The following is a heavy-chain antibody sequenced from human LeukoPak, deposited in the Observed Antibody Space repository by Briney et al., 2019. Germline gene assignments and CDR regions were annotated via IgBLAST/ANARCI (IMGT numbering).Heavy chain of an antibody. V-gene: IGHV3-21*01. CDR1: GFTFSSYS. J-gene: IGHJ4*02. Sequence: PGGSLRLSCAASGFTFSSYSMNWVRQAPGKGLEWVSSISSSSSYIYYADSVKGRFTISRDNAKHSLYLQMNSLRAEDTAVYYCARVLYGSGSYDLDYWGQGTLVTVSS. D-gene: IGHD3-10*01. CDR3: ARVLYGSGSYDLDY. CDR2: ISSSSSYI.